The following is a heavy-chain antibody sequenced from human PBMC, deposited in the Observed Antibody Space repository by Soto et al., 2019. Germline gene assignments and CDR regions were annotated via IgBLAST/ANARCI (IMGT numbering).Heavy chain of an antibody. D-gene: IGHD2-15*01. Sequence: GGFLRLSCAASGFTFSTYGMHWVRQAPGKGLEWVALILYDGNNKYYPDSVKGRFTISRDNSKNTLYLQMDGLRTEDTAIYYCAKEGYSSSLDYWGQGTLVTVSS. V-gene: IGHV3-30*18. J-gene: IGHJ4*02. CDR2: ILYDGNNK. CDR3: AKEGYSSSLDY. CDR1: GFTFSTYG.